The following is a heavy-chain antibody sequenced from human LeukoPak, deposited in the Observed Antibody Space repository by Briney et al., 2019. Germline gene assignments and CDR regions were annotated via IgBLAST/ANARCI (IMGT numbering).Heavy chain of an antibody. D-gene: IGHD1-26*01. V-gene: IGHV1-2*02. Sequence: ASVKVSCKASGYTFTCYYIHWVRQAPGQGLEWMGWINPNSGGTNYEQKFRGRVTMTRDTSISTAYMELSSLTSDDTAVYYCAREFVGGATAYWGQGTLVTVSS. J-gene: IGHJ4*02. CDR3: AREFVGGATAY. CDR2: INPNSGGT. CDR1: GYTFTCYY.